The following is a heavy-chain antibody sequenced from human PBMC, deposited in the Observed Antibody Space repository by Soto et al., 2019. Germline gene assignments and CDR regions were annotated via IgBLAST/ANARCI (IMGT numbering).Heavy chain of an antibody. Sequence: GGSLRLSCAASGFTFSNSWMTWVRQAPGKGLEWVANIKQDGSEKYYVDSVKGRFTISRDNAKNSLYLQMNSLRAEDTALYYCARGGFSFDYWGQGTLVTVSS. J-gene: IGHJ4*02. V-gene: IGHV3-7*01. CDR2: IKQDGSEK. CDR3: ARGGFSFDY. CDR1: GFTFSNSW.